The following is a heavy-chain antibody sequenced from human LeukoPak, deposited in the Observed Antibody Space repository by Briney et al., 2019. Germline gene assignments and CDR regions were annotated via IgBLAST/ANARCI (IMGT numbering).Heavy chain of an antibody. D-gene: IGHD5-24*01. V-gene: IGHV3-30*04. CDR3: ARETRRDGYKATDY. J-gene: IGHJ4*02. CDR1: GFTFSNYA. Sequence: GGSLRLSCAASGFTFSNYAMSWVRQAPGKGLEWVAVISYDGSNKYYADSVKGRFTISRDNSKNTLYLQMNSLRAEDTAVYYCARETRRDGYKATDYWGQGTLVTVSS. CDR2: ISYDGSNK.